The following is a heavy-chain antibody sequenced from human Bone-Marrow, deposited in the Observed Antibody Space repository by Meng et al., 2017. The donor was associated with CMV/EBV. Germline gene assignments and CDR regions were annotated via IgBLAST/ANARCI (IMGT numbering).Heavy chain of an antibody. CDR3: ARQPRYQLPVD. CDR2: IHYSGST. Sequence: SETLSLTCTVSGNSISSSIYYWGWIRQPPGKGLEWIGTIHYSGSTYHNPSLKSRVTISVDTSKNQFSLKLSSVTAADTAVYYCARQPRYQLPVDWGQGTLVTVSS. D-gene: IGHD2-2*01. CDR1: GNSISSSIYY. J-gene: IGHJ4*02. V-gene: IGHV4-39*01.